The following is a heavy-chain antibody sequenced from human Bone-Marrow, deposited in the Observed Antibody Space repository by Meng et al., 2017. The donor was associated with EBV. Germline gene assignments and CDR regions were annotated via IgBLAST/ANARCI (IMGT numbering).Heavy chain of an antibody. CDR3: ASESGRGFTPDY. CDR1: GGTFRSDA. D-gene: IGHD3-10*01. CDR2: LIPMSDAP. V-gene: IGHV1-69*01. Sequence: QVKLVQSGAGGKKPGSSVKVSCKTSGGTFRSDAISWVRQAPGQGLEWMGGLIPMSDAPHYAQKFQGRVTITADESTSTHYMDLSGLRSEDTAVYYCASESGRGFTPDYWGQGTLVTVFS. J-gene: IGHJ4*02.